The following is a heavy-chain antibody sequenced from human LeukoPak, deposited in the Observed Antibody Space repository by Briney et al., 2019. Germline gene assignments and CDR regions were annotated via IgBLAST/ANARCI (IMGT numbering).Heavy chain of an antibody. CDR1: GFTFGDYA. CDR3: TRDDRITMIQTDFDY. CDR2: IRSKAYGGTT. J-gene: IGHJ4*02. V-gene: IGHV3-49*04. Sequence: QPGRSLRLSCTASGFTFGDYAMSWVRQAPGKGLEWVGFIRSKAYGGTTEYAASVKGRFTISRDDSKSIAYLQMNSLKNEDTAVYYCTRDDRITMIQTDFDYWGQGTLVTVSS. D-gene: IGHD3-22*01.